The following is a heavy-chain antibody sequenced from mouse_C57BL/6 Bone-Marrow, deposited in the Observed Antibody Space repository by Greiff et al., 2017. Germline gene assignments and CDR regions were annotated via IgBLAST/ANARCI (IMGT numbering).Heavy chain of an antibody. J-gene: IGHJ4*01. CDR2: IRSKSNNYAT. CDR3: VRLNILRYAMDY. D-gene: IGHD1-1*01. Sequence: EAGGGLVQPKGSLKLSCAASGFSFNTYAMNWVRQAPGKGLEWVARIRSKSNNYATYYADSVKDRFTISRDDSESMLYLQMNNLKTEDTAMYYCVRLNILRYAMDYWGQGTSVTVSS. V-gene: IGHV10-1*01. CDR1: GFSFNTYA.